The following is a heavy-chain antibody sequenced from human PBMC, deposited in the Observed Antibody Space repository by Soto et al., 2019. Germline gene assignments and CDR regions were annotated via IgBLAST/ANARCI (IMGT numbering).Heavy chain of an antibody. CDR3: AKGPMDYYDSSGYRTDFDY. J-gene: IGHJ4*02. Sequence: HPGGSLRLSCAASGFTFSSYAMSWVRQAPGKGLEWVSAISGSGGSTYYADSVKGRFTISRDNSKNTLYLQMNSLRAEDTAVYYCAKGPMDYYDSSGYRTDFDYWGQGTLVTVSS. CDR2: ISGSGGST. D-gene: IGHD3-22*01. CDR1: GFTFSSYA. V-gene: IGHV3-23*01.